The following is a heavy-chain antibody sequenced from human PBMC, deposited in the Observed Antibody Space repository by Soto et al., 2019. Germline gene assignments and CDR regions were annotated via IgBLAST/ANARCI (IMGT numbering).Heavy chain of an antibody. V-gene: IGHV4-39*02. CDR1: GGSISSSSYY. D-gene: IGHD2-15*01. Sequence: PSETLSLTCTVSGGSISSSSYYWAWIRQPPGKGLEFIGSVYYSGGSHYNPSLKGRVTISVDMSNNQVSLRVNSVTAADTAVYYCGRVVEGATRHTDSDSWGQGMLVTVSS. J-gene: IGHJ5*02. CDR3: GRVVEGATRHTDSDS. CDR2: VYYSGGS.